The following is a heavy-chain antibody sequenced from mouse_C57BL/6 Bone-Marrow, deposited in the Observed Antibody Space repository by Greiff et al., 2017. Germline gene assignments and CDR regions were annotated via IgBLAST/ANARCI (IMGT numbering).Heavy chain of an antibody. D-gene: IGHD2-1*01. J-gene: IGHJ4*01. V-gene: IGHV1-74*01. CDR1: GYTFTSYW. CDR2: IHPSASDT. Sequence: QVQLQQPGAELVKPGASVKVSCKASGYTFTSYWMHWVKQRPGQGLEWIGRIHPSASDTNYNQKFKGKDTLTVDKSSSTAYMQLSSLTSEDSAVYYCAIGGSIYYGNYFFYAMDYWGQGTSVTVSS. CDR3: AIGGSIYYGNYFFYAMDY.